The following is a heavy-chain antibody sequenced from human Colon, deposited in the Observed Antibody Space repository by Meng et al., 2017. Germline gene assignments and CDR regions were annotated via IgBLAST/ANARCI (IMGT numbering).Heavy chain of an antibody. CDR2: IHYRGST. CDR3: ARVVDFGDMHS. Sequence: SETLSLTCTVSGGSVSSSTHYWGWIRQPPGRGLEWIGNIHYRGSTYYSPSLKTRVTISIDTYKNQFSLSLRSVSAADTAVYYCARVVDFGDMHSWGRGTLVTVSS. CDR1: GGSVSSSTHY. V-gene: IGHV4-39*07. J-gene: IGHJ4*02. D-gene: IGHD4/OR15-4a*01.